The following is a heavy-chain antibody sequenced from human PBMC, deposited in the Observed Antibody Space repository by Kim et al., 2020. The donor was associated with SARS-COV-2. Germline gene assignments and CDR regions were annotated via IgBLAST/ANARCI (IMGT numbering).Heavy chain of an antibody. CDR1: GYTFTSYG. V-gene: IGHV1-18*01. CDR3: ARDRGYDFWSGYYNPCFDY. CDR2: ISAYNGNT. J-gene: IGHJ4*02. D-gene: IGHD3-3*01. Sequence: ASVKVSCKASGYTFTSYGISWVRQAPGQGLEWMGWISAYNGNTNYAQKLQGRVTMTTDTSTSTAYMELRSLRSDDTAVYYCARDRGYDFWSGYYNPCFDYWGQGTLVTVSS.